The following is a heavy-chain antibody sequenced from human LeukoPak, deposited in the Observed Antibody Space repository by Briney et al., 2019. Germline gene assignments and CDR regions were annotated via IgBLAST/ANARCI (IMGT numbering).Heavy chain of an antibody. CDR3: ARFKSYGRLRLGELSVRTYFDY. J-gene: IGHJ4*02. CDR2: TYYRSKWYN. D-gene: IGHD3-16*02. Sequence: SQTLSLTCAISGDSVSSNSAAWNWIRQSPSRGLEWLGRTYYRSKWYNDYAVSVKSRITINPDTSKNQFSLQLNSVTPEDTAVYYCARFKSYGRLRLGELSVRTYFDYWGQGTLVTVSS. V-gene: IGHV6-1*01. CDR1: GDSVSSNSAA.